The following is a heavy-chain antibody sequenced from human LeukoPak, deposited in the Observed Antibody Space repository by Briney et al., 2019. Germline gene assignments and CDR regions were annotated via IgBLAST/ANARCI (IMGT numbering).Heavy chain of an antibody. J-gene: IGHJ5*02. CDR2: IYNNGRTSSRST. V-gene: IGHV4-59*01. CDR1: GGSITSSY. Sequence: SETLSLTCTVSGGSITSSYWSWIRQPPGKGLEGIGYIYNNGRTSSRSTNNSPSLKRRVTISVDTSKTQLSLNLRSYCAKHQRLAWVDRWDQGPLVTASS. D-gene: IGHD2-8*02. CDR3: DR.